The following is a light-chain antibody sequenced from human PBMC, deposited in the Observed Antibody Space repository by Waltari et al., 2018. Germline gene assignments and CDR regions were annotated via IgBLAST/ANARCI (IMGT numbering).Light chain of an antibody. CDR2: GAS. J-gene: IGKJ1*01. CDR3: HQFNNWPKT. Sequence: EIVMTQSPATLSVSPGERATLSCRASQTVSSNLAWYQQQPGQAPRLLIYGASTRATGIPARFSGSGSGTEFTLTISSPQSEDFAVYYCHQFNNWPKTFGQGTKVEIK. CDR1: QTVSSN. V-gene: IGKV3-15*01.